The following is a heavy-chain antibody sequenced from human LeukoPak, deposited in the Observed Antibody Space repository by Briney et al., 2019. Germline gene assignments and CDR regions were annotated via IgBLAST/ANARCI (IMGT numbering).Heavy chain of an antibody. J-gene: IGHJ4*02. CDR3: AKVRYSYGWDFDY. Sequence: PGGSLRLSCAGSGFTFSSYAMSWVRQAPGKGLEWVSAISGSGGSTYYADSVKGRFTISRDNSKNTLYLQMNSLRVEDTAVYYCAKVRYSYGWDFDYWGQGTLVTVSS. D-gene: IGHD5-18*01. CDR2: ISGSGGST. V-gene: IGHV3-23*01. CDR1: GFTFSSYA.